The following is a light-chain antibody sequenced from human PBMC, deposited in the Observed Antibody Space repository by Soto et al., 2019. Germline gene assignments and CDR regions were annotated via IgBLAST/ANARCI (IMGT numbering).Light chain of an antibody. CDR1: SSTIGSAY. CDR2: NNN. J-gene: IGLJ3*02. Sequence: QSVLTQPPSESGTPGQRVTISCSGSSSTIGSAYVYWYQQLPGTAPKLLIHNNNQRPSGVPDRVSGSKSGTSASLAISGLQSEDEADYYCAAWDNSLNGWVFGGGIKLTVL. V-gene: IGLV1-44*01. CDR3: AAWDNSLNGWV.